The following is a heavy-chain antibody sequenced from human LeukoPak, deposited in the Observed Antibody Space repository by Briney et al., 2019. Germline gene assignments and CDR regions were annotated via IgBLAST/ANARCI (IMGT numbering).Heavy chain of an antibody. D-gene: IGHD6-13*01. CDR2: INPNSGGT. V-gene: IGHV1-2*04. J-gene: IGHJ4*02. CDR1: GYTFTGYY. Sequence: ASVKVSYKASGYTFTGYYMHWVRQAPGQGLEWMGWINPNSGGTNYAQKFQGWVTMTRDTSISTAYMELSRLRSDDTAVYYCAGDSGSQSFDYWGQGTLVTVSS. CDR3: AGDSGSQSFDY.